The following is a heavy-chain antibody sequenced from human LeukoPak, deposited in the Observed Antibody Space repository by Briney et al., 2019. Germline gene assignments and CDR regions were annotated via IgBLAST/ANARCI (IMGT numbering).Heavy chain of an antibody. V-gene: IGHV3-23*01. Sequence: GGSLRLSCAASGFTVSSNYMSWVRQAPGKGLEWVSAISGSGGSTYYADSVKGRFTISRDNSKNTLYLQMNSLRAEDTAVYYCAKDIGYYGSGSNDAFDIWGQGTMVTVSS. CDR3: AKDIGYYGSGSNDAFDI. J-gene: IGHJ3*02. CDR2: ISGSGGST. D-gene: IGHD3-10*01. CDR1: GFTVSSNY.